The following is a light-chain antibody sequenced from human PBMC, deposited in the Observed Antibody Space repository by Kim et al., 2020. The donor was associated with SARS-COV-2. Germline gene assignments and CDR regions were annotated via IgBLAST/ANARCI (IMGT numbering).Light chain of an antibody. V-gene: IGKV3-15*01. Sequence: EIVMTQSPATVSVSPGERATLSCRTSQNVRDTVAWYQQKPGQAPTRLIYDVSTRATVIPARFSGSGSGTDFSLTISSLESEDFAVYYCQHYNNWPRTFGQGTKVEIK. CDR2: DVS. CDR3: QHYNNWPRT. CDR1: QNVRDT. J-gene: IGKJ1*01.